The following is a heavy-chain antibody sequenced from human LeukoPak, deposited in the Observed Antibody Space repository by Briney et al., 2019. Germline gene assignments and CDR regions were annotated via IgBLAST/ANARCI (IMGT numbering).Heavy chain of an antibody. V-gene: IGHV3-21*01. CDR3: ARVTEDLGYCSGGSCYTFDY. J-gene: IGHJ4*02. D-gene: IGHD2-15*01. CDR1: GFTFRSYT. CDR2: ISGSSSYI. Sequence: GGSLRLSCAASGFTFRSYTMNWVRQAPGEGLEWVSSISGSSSYIYYADSVRGRFTISRDNAKNSLYLQMNSLRAEDTAVYYCARVTEDLGYCSGGSCYTFDYWGQGTLVTVSS.